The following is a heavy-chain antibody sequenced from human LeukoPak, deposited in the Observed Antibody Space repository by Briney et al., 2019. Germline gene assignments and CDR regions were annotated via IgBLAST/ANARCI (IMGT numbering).Heavy chain of an antibody. V-gene: IGHV1-8*03. D-gene: IGHD3-22*01. CDR3: ARLGFDSSGYYLHY. CDR2: MNPNSGNT. CDR1: GYTFTSYD. J-gene: IGHJ4*02. Sequence: ASVKVSSKASGYTFTSYDINWVRQAPGQGLGWMGWMNPNSGNTGYAQKFQGRVTITRNTSISTAYMELSSLRSEDTAVFYFARLGFDSSGYYLHYWGQGTLVTVSS.